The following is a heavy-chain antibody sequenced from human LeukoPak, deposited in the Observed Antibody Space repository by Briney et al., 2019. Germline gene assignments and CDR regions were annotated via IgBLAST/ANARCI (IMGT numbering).Heavy chain of an antibody. D-gene: IGHD5-12*01. CDR2: TYYSGST. V-gene: IGHV4-39*01. CDR3: ARQAPRYSGYDRLLHFDP. J-gene: IGHJ5*02. Sequence: PSETLSLTCTVSGGSISSSTYYWGWIRQPPGKELEWIGSTYYSGSTYYNPSLKSRGTISVDTSKNQFSLKVSSVTAADTAVYYCARQAPRYSGYDRLLHFDPWGQGTLVTVSS. CDR1: GGSISSSTYY.